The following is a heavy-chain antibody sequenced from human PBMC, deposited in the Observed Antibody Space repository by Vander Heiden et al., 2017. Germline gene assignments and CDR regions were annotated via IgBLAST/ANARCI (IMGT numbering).Heavy chain of an antibody. CDR1: GDSISRNY. CDR3: ARVTNYSTSWYLKGCDM. V-gene: IGHV4-59*01. CDR2: ALYSGAT. D-gene: IGHD6-19*01. Sequence: QVQLQESGPGLVKPSETLSLTCSVSGDSISRNYWNWIRQPPGKGLEWIGFALYSGATDYNPSPKSRVTISFDMAKNELSLSLKSVNAADTAVYFCARVTNYSTSWYLKGCDMWGRGTGVNVS. J-gene: IGHJ3*02.